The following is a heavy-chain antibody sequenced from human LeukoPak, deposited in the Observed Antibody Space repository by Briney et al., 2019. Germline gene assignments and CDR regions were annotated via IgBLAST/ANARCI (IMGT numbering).Heavy chain of an antibody. D-gene: IGHD6-13*01. Sequence: SVKVSCKASGGTFSSYAISWVRQAPGQGLEWMGGIIPIFGTANYAQKFQCRVTITTDESTSTAYMELSSLRSEDTAVYYCASSQAYSSSWYVPSGYWGQGTLVTVSS. CDR2: IIPIFGTA. CDR3: ASSQAYSSSWYVPSGY. V-gene: IGHV1-69*05. CDR1: GGTFSSYA. J-gene: IGHJ4*02.